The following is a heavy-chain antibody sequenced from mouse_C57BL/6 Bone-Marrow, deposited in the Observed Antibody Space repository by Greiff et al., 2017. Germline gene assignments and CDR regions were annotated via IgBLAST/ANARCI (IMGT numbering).Heavy chain of an antibody. CDR3: ARGGRYYGNYYAMDY. CDR2: IDPSDSET. J-gene: IGHJ4*01. Sequence: QVQLQQPGAELVRPGSSVKLSCKASGYTFTSYWMHWVKQRPIQGLEWIGNIDPSDSETHYNQKFKDKATLTVDKSSSTAYMQLSSLTSEDSAVYYCARGGRYYGNYYAMDYWGQGTSVTVSS. V-gene: IGHV1-52*01. CDR1: GYTFTSYW. D-gene: IGHD2-1*01.